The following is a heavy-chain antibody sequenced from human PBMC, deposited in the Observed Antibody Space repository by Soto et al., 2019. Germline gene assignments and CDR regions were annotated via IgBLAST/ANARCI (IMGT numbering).Heavy chain of an antibody. Sequence: PGESLKISCKGSGYSFTNYWISWVRQMPGKGLEWMGRIDPSDSYTNYSPSFQGHVTISADKSISTAYLQWSSLKASDTAMYYCARAGYGSGSYSAWFDPWGQGTLVTVSS. CDR1: GYSFTNYW. CDR2: IDPSDSYT. V-gene: IGHV5-10-1*01. J-gene: IGHJ5*02. CDR3: ARAGYGSGSYSAWFDP. D-gene: IGHD3-10*01.